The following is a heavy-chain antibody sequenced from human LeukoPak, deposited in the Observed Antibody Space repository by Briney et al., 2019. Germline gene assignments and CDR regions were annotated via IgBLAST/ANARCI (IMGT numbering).Heavy chain of an antibody. J-gene: IGHJ4*02. CDR2: MRPTDAYT. V-gene: IGHV1-46*01. D-gene: IGHD6-19*01. Sequence: ASVKVSCKAAGYTFTAYFIHWVRQAPGQGLEWMGYMRPTDAYTGYAPKFQGRVTVTRDTSTNTVYMELSSLRSGDTAVYYCAREGAVALKHFDLWGQGTLVTVSS. CDR1: GYTFTAYF. CDR3: AREGAVALKHFDL.